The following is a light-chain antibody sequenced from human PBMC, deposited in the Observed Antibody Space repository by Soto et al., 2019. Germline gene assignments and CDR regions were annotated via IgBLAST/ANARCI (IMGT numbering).Light chain of an antibody. CDR1: QNVAGD. CDR3: QEYNGRSS. J-gene: IGKJ1*01. CDR2: RTS. Sequence: RVTTQSPATLSVSPGERATLSCRASQNVAGDLAWYQQKPGQAPRLLIYRTSTRATGIPARFSGSGSGTEFTLTINSLQSEDFAVYYCQEYNGRSSFGQGTKVEIK. V-gene: IGKV3-15*01.